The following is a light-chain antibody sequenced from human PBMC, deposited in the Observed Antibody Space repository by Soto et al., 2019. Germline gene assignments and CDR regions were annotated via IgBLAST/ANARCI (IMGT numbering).Light chain of an antibody. CDR3: QQYDTTPWT. CDR2: WAS. CDR1: QSVLYSSNNKNY. V-gene: IGKV4-1*01. J-gene: IGKJ1*01. Sequence: DIVMTQSPDSLAVSLGERATINCKSSQSVLYSSNNKNYLAWYQQKPGQPPKLLIYWASTRESGVPDRISGSGSGTDFTLTISSLQAEDVAVYYCQQYDTTPWTFGQGTKVEIK.